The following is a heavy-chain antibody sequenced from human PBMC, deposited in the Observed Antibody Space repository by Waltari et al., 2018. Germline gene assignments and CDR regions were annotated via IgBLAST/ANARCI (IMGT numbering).Heavy chain of an antibody. V-gene: IGHV6-1*01. Sequence: QVQLQQSGPGLVKPSQTLSLTCAISGDSVSSNSAAWNWIRQSPSRGLEWLGRTYYRSKWYNDYAVSVKSRITINPDTSKNQFSLQLNSVTPEDTAVYYCARDQPKQQLVLNYYGMDVWGQGTTVTVSS. J-gene: IGHJ6*02. CDR1: GDSVSSNSAA. D-gene: IGHD6-13*01. CDR2: TYYRSKWYN. CDR3: ARDQPKQQLVLNYYGMDV.